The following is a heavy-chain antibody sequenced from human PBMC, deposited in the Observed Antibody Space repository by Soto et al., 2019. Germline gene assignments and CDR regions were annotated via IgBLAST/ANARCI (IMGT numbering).Heavy chain of an antibody. Sequence: PSETLSLTCSVSGGSITNTNYHWGWIRQAPGKGLEGSGTLYFRGATDYNPSLQSRVTISADTSKNQISLHLSSVTAADTAVYYCFGVLAATLDYWGQGTRVTVSS. CDR1: GGSITNTNYH. CDR3: FGVLAATLDY. D-gene: IGHD2-21*02. V-gene: IGHV4-39*01. J-gene: IGHJ4*01. CDR2: LYFRGAT.